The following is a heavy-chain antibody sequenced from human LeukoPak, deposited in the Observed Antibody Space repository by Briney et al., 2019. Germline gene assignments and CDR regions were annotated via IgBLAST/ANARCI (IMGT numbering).Heavy chain of an antibody. CDR1: GFSFRSYA. D-gene: IGHD3-22*01. Sequence: PGGSLRLSCAASGFSFRSYAMSWVRQAPGKGLEWVSGISSSGGSPYYADSVQGRFTISRDNSKNTLFLQMTGLRAEDTAVYYCADLGTTYYYDRSTYWGQGTLVAVSS. J-gene: IGHJ4*02. CDR2: ISSSGGSP. V-gene: IGHV3-23*01. CDR3: ADLGTTYYYDRSTY.